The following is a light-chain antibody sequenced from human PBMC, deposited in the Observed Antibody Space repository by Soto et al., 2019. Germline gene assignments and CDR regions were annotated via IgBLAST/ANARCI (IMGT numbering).Light chain of an antibody. Sequence: DIQMTQSPSTLSASVGDRVAITCRASQSISSWLAWYQQKPGKAPKLLIYKASSLESGVPSRFSGSGSWTEITRTISSLQPDDFATYYCQQYNSYSEAFGQGTKVDIK. CDR1: QSISSW. V-gene: IGKV1-5*03. J-gene: IGKJ1*01. CDR3: QQYNSYSEA. CDR2: KAS.